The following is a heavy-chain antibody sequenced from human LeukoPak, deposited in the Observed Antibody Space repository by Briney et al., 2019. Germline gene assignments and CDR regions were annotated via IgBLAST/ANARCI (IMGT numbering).Heavy chain of an antibody. D-gene: IGHD6-19*01. Sequence: SETLSLTCTVSGGSISNYYWSWIRQPPGKGLEWIGYIFYTGTTNYNFSLKSRLTISVDTSKNQFSLRLTSVTAADTAVYYCARGWGYFDYWGQGTLVTVSS. CDR3: ARGWGYFDY. V-gene: IGHV4-59*01. CDR1: GGSISNYY. J-gene: IGHJ4*02. CDR2: IFYTGTT.